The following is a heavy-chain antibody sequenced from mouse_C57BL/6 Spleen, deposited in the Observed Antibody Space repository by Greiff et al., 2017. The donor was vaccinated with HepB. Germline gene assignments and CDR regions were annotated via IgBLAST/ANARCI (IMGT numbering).Heavy chain of an antibody. D-gene: IGHD2-12*01. J-gene: IGHJ4*01. CDR3: ARAYYKGDYYAMDY. CDR1: GFSLTSYG. CDR2: IWSGGST. V-gene: IGHV2-2*01. Sequence: VMLVESGPGLVQPSQSLSITCTVSGFSLTSYGVHWVRQSPGKGLEWLGVIWSGGSTDYNAAFISRLSISKDNSKSQVFFKMNSLQADDTAIYYCARAYYKGDYYAMDYWGQGTSVTVSS.